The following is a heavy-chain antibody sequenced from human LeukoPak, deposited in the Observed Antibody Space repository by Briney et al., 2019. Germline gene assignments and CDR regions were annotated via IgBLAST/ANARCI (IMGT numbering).Heavy chain of an antibody. Sequence: GGPLRLSCAASGFTFDDYAMHWVRQAPGKGLEWVSGISWNSGNLGYADSVKGRFTISRDNAKNSLYVQMNSLRSEDTALYYCAKERYYHDSSAQADRPDAFDIWGQGTMVTVSS. V-gene: IGHV3-9*01. CDR2: ISWNSGNL. CDR1: GFTFDDYA. J-gene: IGHJ3*02. D-gene: IGHD3-22*01. CDR3: AKERYYHDSSAQADRPDAFDI.